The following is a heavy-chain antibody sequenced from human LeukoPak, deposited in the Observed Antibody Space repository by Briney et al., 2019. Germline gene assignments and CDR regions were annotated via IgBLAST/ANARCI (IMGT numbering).Heavy chain of an antibody. CDR3: ARGVGYYDSSGANWFDP. CDR1: GGSFSGYY. D-gene: IGHD3-22*01. Sequence: PSESLSLTCVVYGGSFSGYYWSWIRQPPGKGLEWIGEINHSGSTNYNPSLKSRVTISVDTSKNQFSLKLSTVTAADTAVYYCARGVGYYDSSGANWFDPWGQGTLVTVSS. CDR2: INHSGST. J-gene: IGHJ5*02. V-gene: IGHV4-34*01.